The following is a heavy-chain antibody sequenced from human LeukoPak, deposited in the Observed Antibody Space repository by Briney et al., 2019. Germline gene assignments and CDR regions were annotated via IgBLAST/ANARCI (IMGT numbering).Heavy chain of an antibody. D-gene: IGHD5-18*01. V-gene: IGHV4-39*01. Sequence: PSETLSLTCTVSGGSISSSSYYWGWIRQPPGKGLEWIGSIHYSGSTYYNPSLKSRVTISVDTSKNQFSLKLSSVTAADTAVYYCARRNGYSYGWYFDLWGRGTLVTVSS. CDR1: GGSISSSSYY. CDR3: ARRNGYSYGWYFDL. CDR2: IHYSGST. J-gene: IGHJ2*01.